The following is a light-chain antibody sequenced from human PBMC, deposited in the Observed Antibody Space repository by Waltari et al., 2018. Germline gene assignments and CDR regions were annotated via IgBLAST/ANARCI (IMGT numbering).Light chain of an antibody. CDR1: VGSYNV. V-gene: IGLV2-23*02. Sequence: QSALTQPASVSGSPGQSITISCTDVGSYNVVSWYQQYPGKAPKLMIYEVTKRPLGVSSRFSGSKSGTTASLTISGLQGEDEAHYYCCSYAGSSTWVFGGGTKVTVL. CDR2: EVT. CDR3: CSYAGSSTWV. J-gene: IGLJ3*02.